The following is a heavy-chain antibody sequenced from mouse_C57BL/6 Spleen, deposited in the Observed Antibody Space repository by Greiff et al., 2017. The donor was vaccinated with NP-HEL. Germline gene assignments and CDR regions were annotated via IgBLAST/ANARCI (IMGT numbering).Heavy chain of an antibody. Sequence: QVQLQQPGAELVKPGASVKLSCKASGYTFTSYWMHWVKQRPGQGLEWIGMIHPNSGSTNYNEKFKSKATLTVDKSSSTAYMQLSSLTSEDSAVYYCASPYYYGSSGYYFDYWGQGTTLTVSS. D-gene: IGHD1-1*01. CDR2: IHPNSGST. J-gene: IGHJ2*01. CDR1: GYTFTSYW. V-gene: IGHV1-64*01. CDR3: ASPYYYGSSGYYFDY.